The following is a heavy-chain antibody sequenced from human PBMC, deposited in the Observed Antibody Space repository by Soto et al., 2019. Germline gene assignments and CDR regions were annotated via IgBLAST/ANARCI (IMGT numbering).Heavy chain of an antibody. CDR2: IYHSGST. J-gene: IGHJ6*02. Sequence: PSETLSLTCAVYGGSFSSYFWNCIRQPPGKGLEWIGYIYHSGSTYYNPSLKSRVTISVDRSKNQFSLKLSSVTAADTAVYYCARDLDGMDVWGQGTTVTVSS. CDR1: GGSFSSYF. V-gene: IGHV4-34*01. CDR3: ARDLDGMDV.